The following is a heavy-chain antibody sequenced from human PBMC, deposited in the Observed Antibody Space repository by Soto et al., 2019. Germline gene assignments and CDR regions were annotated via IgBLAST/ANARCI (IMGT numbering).Heavy chain of an antibody. D-gene: IGHD1-26*01. CDR1: GYTFTRYY. Sequence: ASVKVSCKASGYTFTRYYMHWVRQAPGQGLEWMGIINPSGGSTSYAQKFQGRVTMTRDTSTSTVYMELSSLRSEDTAVYYCSRESMSAREVDHYWGQGTLVTVSS. CDR3: SRESMSAREVDHY. V-gene: IGHV1-46*01. CDR2: INPSGGST. J-gene: IGHJ4*02.